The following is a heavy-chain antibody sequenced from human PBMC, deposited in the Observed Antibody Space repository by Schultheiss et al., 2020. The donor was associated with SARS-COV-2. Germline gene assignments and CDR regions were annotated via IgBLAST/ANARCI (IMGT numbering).Heavy chain of an antibody. CDR1: GDSVSSSNW. V-gene: IGHV4-4*02. Sequence: SQTLSLTCGVSGDSVSSSNWWSWVRQPPGKGLEWIGEIYHSGSTNYNPSLKSRVTISVDKSKNQFSLKLSSVTAADTAVYYCTVGALDSSGYFGDAFDIWGQGTMVTVSS. J-gene: IGHJ3*02. CDR2: IYHSGST. D-gene: IGHD3-22*01. CDR3: TVGALDSSGYFGDAFDI.